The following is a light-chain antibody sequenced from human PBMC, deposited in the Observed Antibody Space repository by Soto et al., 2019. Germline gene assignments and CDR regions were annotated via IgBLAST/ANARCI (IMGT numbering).Light chain of an antibody. CDR2: GAS. V-gene: IGKV3-15*01. CDR1: QSVSTN. CDR3: QQYNDWWT. Sequence: EMVMTQSPVTLSVSPGERATLSCRASQSVSTNVAWYQQKPGQAPRLLFYGASTRATGIPARFSGSGSGTEFTLTISGLQSEDFAVYYCQQYNDWWTFGQGTRVEIK. J-gene: IGKJ1*01.